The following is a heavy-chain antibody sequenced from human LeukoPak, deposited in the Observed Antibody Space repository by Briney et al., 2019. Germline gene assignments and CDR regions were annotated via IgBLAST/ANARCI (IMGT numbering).Heavy chain of an antibody. V-gene: IGHV4-59*12. CDR1: GGSISSYY. CDR3: ARRSGYSSGWYGY. Sequence: SETLSLTCSVSGGSISSYYWSWIRQPPGKGLEWIGYIYYSGRTSYNPSLKSRVTISVDTSKNQFSLKLSSVTAADTAVYYCARRSGYSSGWYGYWGQGTLVTVSS. J-gene: IGHJ4*02. CDR2: IYYSGRT. D-gene: IGHD6-19*01.